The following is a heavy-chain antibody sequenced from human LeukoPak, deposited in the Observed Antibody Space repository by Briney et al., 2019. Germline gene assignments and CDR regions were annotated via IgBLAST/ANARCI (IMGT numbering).Heavy chain of an antibody. CDR3: ARDAPLDYYDSSGYWGPLYYFDY. D-gene: IGHD3-22*01. Sequence: SETLSLTCTVSGGSLSSGSYYWSWIRQPAGKGLEWIGRIYTSGSNNYNPSLKSRVTISVDTSKTQFSLKLSSVTAADTAVYYCARDAPLDYYDSSGYWGPLYYFDYWGQGTLVTVSS. CDR2: IYTSGSN. J-gene: IGHJ4*02. CDR1: GGSLSSGSYY. V-gene: IGHV4-61*02.